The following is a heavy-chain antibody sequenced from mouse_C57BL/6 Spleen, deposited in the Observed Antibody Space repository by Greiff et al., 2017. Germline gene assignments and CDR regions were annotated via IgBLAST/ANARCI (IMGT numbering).Heavy chain of an antibody. CDR3: SRTCGTPRFDY. J-gene: IGHJ2*01. V-gene: IGHV1-22*01. CDR2: INPNNGGT. CDR1: GYTFTDYN. Sequence: VQLQQSGPELVKPGASVKMSCKASGYTFTDYNMHWVKQSHGKSLEWIGYINPNNGGTSYNQKFKGKATLTVHKSSSTAYMERRSLTSEDSAVYDCSRTCGTPRFDYWGQGTTLTVSS. D-gene: IGHD1-1*01.